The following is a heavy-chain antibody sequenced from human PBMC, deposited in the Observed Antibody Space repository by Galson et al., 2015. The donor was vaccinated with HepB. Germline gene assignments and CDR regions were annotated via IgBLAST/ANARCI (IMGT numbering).Heavy chain of an antibody. V-gene: IGHV3-48*01. CDR3: TTDPLND. J-gene: IGHJ4*02. Sequence: SLRLSCAASGFTFSSYSMNWVRQAPGKGLERVSYISSSSSTIYYADSVKGRFTISRDNAKNSLYLQMNSLKTEDTAVYYCTTDPLNDWGQGTLVTVSS. CDR2: ISSSSSTI. CDR1: GFTFSSYS.